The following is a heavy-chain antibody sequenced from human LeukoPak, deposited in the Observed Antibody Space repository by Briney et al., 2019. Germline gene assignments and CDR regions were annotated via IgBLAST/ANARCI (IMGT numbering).Heavy chain of an antibody. D-gene: IGHD3-22*01. CDR2: TYLSGTT. CDR1: GDSVNSLDL. CDR3: AGLVGRYSSGLYYYYFDY. Sequence: SETLSLTCTVSGDSVNSLDLWSWVRQPPGKGLEWIGETYLSGTTHSNPSVKSRVTISIDKSKNQFFLNLSSVTAADTAVYYCAGLVGRYSSGLYYYYFDYWGQGTLVTVSS. V-gene: IGHV4-4*02. J-gene: IGHJ4*02.